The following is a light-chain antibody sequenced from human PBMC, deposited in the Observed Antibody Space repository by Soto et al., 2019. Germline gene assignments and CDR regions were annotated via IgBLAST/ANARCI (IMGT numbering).Light chain of an antibody. Sequence: QSVPTQPASVSGSPGQSITISCTGTSSDVGTYKFVSWYQQHPGKVPTLMIHEGTKRPSGVSNRFSGSKSGNTATLTISGLQPEDEANYYCCSYAGTSFWVFGGGTKVTVL. CDR3: CSYAGTSFWV. J-gene: IGLJ3*02. CDR2: EGT. CDR1: SSDVGTYKF. V-gene: IGLV2-23*01.